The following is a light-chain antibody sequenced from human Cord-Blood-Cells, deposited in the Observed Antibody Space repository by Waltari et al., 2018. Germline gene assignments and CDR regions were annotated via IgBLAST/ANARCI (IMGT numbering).Light chain of an antibody. CDR2: GAS. V-gene: IGKV3-20*01. CDR1: QSVSSSY. Sequence: EIVLTQSPGTLSLFPGERATLSCRASQSVSSSYLAWHQQKPGQAPRLLIYGASSRATGIPDRFSGSGSGTDFTLAISRLEPEDFAVYYCQQYGSSPNTFGQGTKLEIK. J-gene: IGKJ2*01. CDR3: QQYGSSPNT.